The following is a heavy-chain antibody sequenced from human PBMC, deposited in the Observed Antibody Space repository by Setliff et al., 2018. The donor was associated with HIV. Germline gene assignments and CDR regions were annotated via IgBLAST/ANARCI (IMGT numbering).Heavy chain of an antibody. D-gene: IGHD3-16*02. CDR1: GDSISSYY. Sequence: PSETLSLTCTVSGDSISSYYWSWIRQPPGKELEWIGYIYSTRDSNYNPSLKSRVTMAVDTSKNQFSLKLTSVTAADTAVYYCARYRRPPYYLDYWGQGTLVTVSS. J-gene: IGHJ4*02. CDR3: ARYRRPPYYLDY. V-gene: IGHV4-4*09. CDR2: IYSTRDS.